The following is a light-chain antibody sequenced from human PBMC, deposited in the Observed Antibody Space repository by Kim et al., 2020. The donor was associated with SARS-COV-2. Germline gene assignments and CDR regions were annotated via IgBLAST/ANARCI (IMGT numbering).Light chain of an antibody. CDR1: SSNIGAGFD. Sequence: RVTISCTGSSSNIGAGFDIHWYQQLPGTAPKLLIYGTSNRPSGVPDRFSGSKSGTSASLAITGLQAEDEADYYCQSYDSSLSSSVFGGGTQLTVL. CDR2: GTS. J-gene: IGLJ3*02. V-gene: IGLV1-40*01. CDR3: QSYDSSLSSSV.